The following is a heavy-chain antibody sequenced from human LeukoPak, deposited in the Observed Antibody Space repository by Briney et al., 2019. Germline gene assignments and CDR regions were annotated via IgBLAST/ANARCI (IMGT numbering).Heavy chain of an antibody. D-gene: IGHD6-6*01. CDR3: ARQGESSSSVYYYYYYMDV. CDR1: GGYISTSNYY. J-gene: IGHJ6*03. CDR2: IYYSGST. V-gene: IGHV4-39*01. Sequence: PSETLSLTCTVSGGYISTSNYYWGWIRQPPGKGLEWIGNIYYSGSTYYNPSLKSRVRLSLDTSMNQFSLKVNSPTVADTAVYYCARQGESSSSVYYYYYYMDVWGKGTTVTVSS.